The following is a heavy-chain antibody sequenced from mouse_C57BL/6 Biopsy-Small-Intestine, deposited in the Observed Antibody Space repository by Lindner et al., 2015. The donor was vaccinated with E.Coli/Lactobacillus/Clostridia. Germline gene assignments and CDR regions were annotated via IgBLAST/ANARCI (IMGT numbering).Heavy chain of an antibody. CDR1: GGTFSSYA. D-gene: IGHD3-1*01. V-gene: IGHV1-81*01. CDR3: ACGWATLALEY. CDR2: IMPIFGTA. J-gene: IGHJ4*01. Sequence: SVKVSCKASGGTFSSYAISWVRQAPGQGLEWMGGIMPIFGTAHYAQKFQGRVTIIADESTSTAFMELSSLTSEDTAVYYCACGWATLALEYWGQGTLVTVSS.